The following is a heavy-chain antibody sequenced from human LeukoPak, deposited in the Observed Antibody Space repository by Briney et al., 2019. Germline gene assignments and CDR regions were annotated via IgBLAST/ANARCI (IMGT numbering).Heavy chain of an antibody. CDR2: IYDSGST. J-gene: IGHJ4*02. D-gene: IGHD6-19*01. CDR1: GGSISGYY. CDR3: ARDLAGAGLFDF. Sequence: SETLSLTCTVSGGSISGYYLSWIRQPPGKGLEWIGYIYDSGSTNYNPSLKSQVTISVDTSKNQFSLKLSSVTAADTAVYYCARDLAGAGLFDFWGQGTLVTVSS. V-gene: IGHV4-59*01.